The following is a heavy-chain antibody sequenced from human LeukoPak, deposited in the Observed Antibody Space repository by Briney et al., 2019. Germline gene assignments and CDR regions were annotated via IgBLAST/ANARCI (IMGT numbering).Heavy chain of an antibody. CDR1: GFTLGDYA. CDR3: TRDLVVQAATPSYYGMDV. J-gene: IGHJ6*02. V-gene: IGHV3-49*04. D-gene: IGHD2-2*01. Sequence: GVSLRLSCTASGFTLGDYAVSCVRRSRGGGGEGVGFIRSKAYGGTTESAASVTGRFTISRDDSKSIAYLQMYSLKTEDTAVYYCTRDLVVQAATPSYYGMDVWGQGTTVTVSS. CDR2: IRSKAYGGTT.